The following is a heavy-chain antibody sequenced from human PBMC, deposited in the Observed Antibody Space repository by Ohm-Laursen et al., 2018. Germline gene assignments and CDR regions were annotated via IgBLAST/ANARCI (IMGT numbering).Heavy chain of an antibody. CDR3: AVSEVRYSFTYLADF. Sequence: GTLSLTCAVSGDSINNYYWSWIRQPAGKGLEWIGRMYATGSSNYNPSPNSRVTMSVDTSRNQFSLKLTSVTAADTAVYYCAVSEVRYSFTYLADFWGQGTLVTVPS. V-gene: IGHV4-4*07. J-gene: IGHJ4*02. CDR2: MYATGSS. D-gene: IGHD3-9*01. CDR1: GDSINNYY.